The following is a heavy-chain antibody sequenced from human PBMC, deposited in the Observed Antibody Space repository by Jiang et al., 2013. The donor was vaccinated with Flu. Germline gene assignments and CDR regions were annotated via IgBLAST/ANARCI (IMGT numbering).Heavy chain of an antibody. J-gene: IGHJ6*02. CDR3: ATKGDIVATYYGMDV. V-gene: IGHV5-51*01. CDR1: GYSFTSYW. CDR2: IYPGDSDT. D-gene: IGHD5-12*01. Sequence: VESGAEVKKPGESLKISCKGSGYSFTSYWIGWVRQMPGKGLEWMGIIYPGDSDTRYSPSFQGQVTISADKSISTAYLQWSSLKASDTAMYYCATKGDIVATYYGMDVWGQGTTVTVSS.